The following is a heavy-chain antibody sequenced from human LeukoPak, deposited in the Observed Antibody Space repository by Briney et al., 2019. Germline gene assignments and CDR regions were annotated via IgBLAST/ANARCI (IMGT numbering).Heavy chain of an antibody. Sequence: GGSLRLSCEASGXTFSSYGMSWVRQAPGQGLEWVSGISGTGVRTYYADSVKGRFSISRDNSKNTLYLQMNSLRAEDMAVYYCAKREGSSSRHFDYWGQGTLVTVSS. CDR1: GXTFSSYG. D-gene: IGHD6-6*01. J-gene: IGHJ4*02. V-gene: IGHV3-23*01. CDR3: AKREGSSSRHFDY. CDR2: ISGTGVRT.